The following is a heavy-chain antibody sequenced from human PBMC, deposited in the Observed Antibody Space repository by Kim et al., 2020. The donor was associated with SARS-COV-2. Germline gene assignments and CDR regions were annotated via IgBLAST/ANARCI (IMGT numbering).Heavy chain of an antibody. V-gene: IGHV3-64D*06. CDR2: ISSNGHRT. Sequence: GGSLRLSCLASGFTFSNHIMHWVRQGPGKGLEDVSAISSNGHRTYYGDSVRGRFTISRDTSSKTLYLQMGSLRVEDTAIYYCVRGNDVMATSDWHFDLWAVAPWSLSRQ. D-gene: IGHD5-12*01. J-gene: IGHJ2*01. CDR3: VRGNDVMATSDWHFDL. CDR1: GFTFSNHI.